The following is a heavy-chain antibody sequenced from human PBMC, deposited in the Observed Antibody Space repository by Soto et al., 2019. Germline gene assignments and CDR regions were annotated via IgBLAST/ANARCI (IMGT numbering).Heavy chain of an antibody. V-gene: IGHV5-10-1*01. D-gene: IGHD3-22*01. CDR2: IDPSDSYT. CDR3: ATYFQITMIVVVTSGGFDI. J-gene: IGHJ3*02. CDR1: GYSFTSYW. Sequence: PGESLKISCKGSGYSFTSYWISWVRQMPGKGLEWMGRIDPSDSYTNYSPSFQGHVTISADKPISTAYLQWSSLKASDTAMYYCATYFQITMIVVVTSGGFDISGQGPIVTVSS.